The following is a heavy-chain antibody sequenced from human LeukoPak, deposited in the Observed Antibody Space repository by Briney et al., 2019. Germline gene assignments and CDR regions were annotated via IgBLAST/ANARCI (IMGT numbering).Heavy chain of an antibody. CDR2: VSSDGSNE. V-gene: IGHV3-30*03. CDR3: ARDWGDN. J-gene: IGHJ4*02. CDR1: GFTFSSYG. Sequence: GRSLRLSCAASGFTFSSYGMHWVRQAPGKGLEWVAVVSSDGSNEYYADSVKGRFTISRDNSKNTLYLQMNSLRAEDTAVYYCARDWGDNWGQGTLVTVSS. D-gene: IGHD3-16*01.